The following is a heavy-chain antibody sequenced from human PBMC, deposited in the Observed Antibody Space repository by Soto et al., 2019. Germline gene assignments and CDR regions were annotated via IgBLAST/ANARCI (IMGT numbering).Heavy chain of an antibody. CDR2: IYRYGST. V-gene: IGHV4-4*02. J-gene: IGHJ5*02. Sequence: QVQLQASGPRLVKPSGTLSLTCAVYGGSLSSCNWWSWVRQPPGKGLEWIGEIYRYGSTSYNPSLKSRGTIAVDKSKNQISLKVTSLAAADTAVFFGSGGGRPGQIDWFDPWGQGILVTVSS. CDR1: GGSLSSCNW. D-gene: IGHD3-10*01. CDR3: SGGGRPGQIDWFDP.